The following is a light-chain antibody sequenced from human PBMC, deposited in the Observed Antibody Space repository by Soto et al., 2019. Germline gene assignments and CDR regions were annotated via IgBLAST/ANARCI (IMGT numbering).Light chain of an antibody. CDR3: QQYYSTPPT. Sequence: DIVMTQSPDSLAVSLGERATINCRSSQSVLYSSNNKNYLAWYQQKPGQPPNLLIYWASTRESGVPDRFSGSGSGTDFTLTISSLQAEDVAIYYCQQYYSTPPTFGQGTRLEMK. CDR1: QSVLYSSNNKNY. V-gene: IGKV4-1*01. CDR2: WAS. J-gene: IGKJ5*01.